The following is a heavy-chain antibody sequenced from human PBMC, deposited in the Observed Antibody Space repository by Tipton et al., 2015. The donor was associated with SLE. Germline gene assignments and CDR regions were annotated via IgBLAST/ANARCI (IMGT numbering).Heavy chain of an antibody. Sequence: TLSLTCTVSGGSISSYYWSWIRQPPGKGLEWIGYIYYSGSTNYNPSLKSRVTISVDTSKNQFSLKLSSVTAADTAVYYCARGPFVTFGGVIVRAHGAFDIWGQGTMVTVSS. CDR2: IYYSGST. D-gene: IGHD3-16*02. J-gene: IGHJ3*02. CDR1: GGSISSYY. CDR3: ARGPFVTFGGVIVRAHGAFDI. V-gene: IGHV4-59*01.